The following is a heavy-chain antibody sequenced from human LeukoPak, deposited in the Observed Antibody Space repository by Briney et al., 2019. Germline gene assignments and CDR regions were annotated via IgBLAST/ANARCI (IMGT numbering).Heavy chain of an antibody. V-gene: IGHV3-23*01. D-gene: IGHD2-15*01. CDR3: AKRDCSGGSCYSD. Sequence: PGGSLRLSCAASGFTFSSYAMSWVRQAPGKGLEWVSAISGGGGSTYYADSVKGRFTISRDNSKNTLYLQMNSLRAEDTAVYYCAKRDCSGGSCYSDWGQGTLVTVSS. CDR1: GFTFSSYA. J-gene: IGHJ4*02. CDR2: ISGGGGST.